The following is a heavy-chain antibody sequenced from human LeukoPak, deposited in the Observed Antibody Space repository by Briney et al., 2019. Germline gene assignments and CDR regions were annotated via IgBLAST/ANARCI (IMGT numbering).Heavy chain of an antibody. CDR3: AKDVYSGYDSLWY. CDR2: IIPILGIA. V-gene: IGHV1-69*04. D-gene: IGHD5-12*01. Sequence: GASVKVSCKASGGTFSSYAISWVRQAPGQGLEWMGRIIPILGIANYAQKFQGRVTITADKSTSTAYMELSSLRSEDTAVYYCAKDVYSGYDSLWYWGQGTLVTVSS. CDR1: GGTFSSYA. J-gene: IGHJ4*02.